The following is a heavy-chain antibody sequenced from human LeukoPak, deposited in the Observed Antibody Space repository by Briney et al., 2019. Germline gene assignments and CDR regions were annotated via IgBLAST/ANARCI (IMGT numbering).Heavy chain of an antibody. J-gene: IGHJ6*02. CDR1: GGSISSGGYS. V-gene: IGHV4-30-2*01. CDR3: ASRKVVPAAEPYYYYGMDV. Sequence: PSETLSLTCAVSGGSISSGGYSWSWIRQPPGKGLEWIGYIYHSGSTYYNPSLKSRVTISVDRSKNQFSLKLSSVTAADTAVYYCASRKVVPAAEPYYYYGMDVWGQGTTVTVSS. D-gene: IGHD2-2*01. CDR2: IYHSGST.